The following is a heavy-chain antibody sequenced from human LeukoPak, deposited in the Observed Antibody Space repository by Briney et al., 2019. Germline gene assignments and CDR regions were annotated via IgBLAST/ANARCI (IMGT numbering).Heavy chain of an antibody. J-gene: IGHJ4*02. Sequence: GGSLRLSCAASGFTFDDYAMHWVRQAPGKGLEWVSGISWNSGSIGYADSVKGRFTISRDNAKNSLYLQMNSLRAEDTALYYCSKGVHYDSSGSDSWGQGTLVTVSS. D-gene: IGHD3-22*01. CDR1: GFTFDDYA. CDR2: ISWNSGSI. CDR3: SKGVHYDSSGSDS. V-gene: IGHV3-9*01.